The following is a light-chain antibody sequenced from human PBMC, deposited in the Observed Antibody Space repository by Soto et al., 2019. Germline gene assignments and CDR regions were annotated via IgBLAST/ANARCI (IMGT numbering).Light chain of an antibody. Sequence: SPLTQPPPFFGPPGQRVTISAPGSSSNIGAGYDVHWYQQLPGTAPKLLIYGNSNRPSGVPDRFSGSKSGTSASLAITGLQAEDEADYYCQSYDRSLSGSYVFGTGTKVTVL. CDR2: GNS. CDR3: QSYDRSLSGSYV. J-gene: IGLJ1*01. V-gene: IGLV1-40*01. CDR1: SSNIGAGYD.